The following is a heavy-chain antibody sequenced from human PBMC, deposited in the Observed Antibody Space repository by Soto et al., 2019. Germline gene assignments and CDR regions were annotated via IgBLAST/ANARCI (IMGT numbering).Heavy chain of an antibody. CDR1: GFTFSSYA. Sequence: GGSLRLSCAASGFTFSSYAMHWVRQAPGKGLEWVAVISYDGSNKYYADSVKGRFTISRDNSKNTLYLQMNSLRAEDTAVYYCARGEGVVAATYDAFDIWGQGTMVTVSS. CDR2: ISYDGSNK. V-gene: IGHV3-30-3*01. CDR3: ARGEGVVAATYDAFDI. J-gene: IGHJ3*02. D-gene: IGHD2-15*01.